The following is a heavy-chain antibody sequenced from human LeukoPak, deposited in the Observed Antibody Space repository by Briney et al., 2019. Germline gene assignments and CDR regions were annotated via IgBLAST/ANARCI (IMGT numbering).Heavy chain of an antibody. CDR1: GYNFAGSY. D-gene: IGHD3-10*01. Sequence: ASVKVSCKASGYNFAGSYMHWVRQAPGQGLEWMGWINLHSGGTSYAQKFKGRVTMTRDTSISTAYMELSKLRSDDTAVYYCARDLDGSPDYWGQGTLVTVSS. CDR3: ARDLDGSPDY. V-gene: IGHV1-2*02. J-gene: IGHJ4*02. CDR2: INLHSGGT.